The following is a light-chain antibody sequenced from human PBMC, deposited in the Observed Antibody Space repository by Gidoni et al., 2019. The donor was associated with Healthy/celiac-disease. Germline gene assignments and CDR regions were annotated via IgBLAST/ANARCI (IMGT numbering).Light chain of an antibody. CDR1: QGISSY. J-gene: IGKJ3*01. Sequence: PSSFSASTGDRVTITCRASQGISSYLAWYQQKPGKAPKLLIYAASTLQSGVPSRFSGSGSGTDFTLTISCLQSEDFATYYCQQYYSYPFTFGPGTKVDIK. CDR2: AAS. V-gene: IGKV1-8*01. CDR3: QQYYSYPFT.